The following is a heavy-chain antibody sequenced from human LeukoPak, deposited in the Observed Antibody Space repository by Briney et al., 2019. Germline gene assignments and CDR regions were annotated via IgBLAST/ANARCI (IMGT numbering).Heavy chain of an antibody. Sequence: SETLSLTCTVSGVSISSYYWSWIRQPPGKGLEWIGYIYYSGSTNYNPSLKSRVTISVDTSKNQFSLKLSSVTAADTAVYYCARRGSLGYSYGLYYFDYWGQGTLVTVSS. V-gene: IGHV4-59*08. CDR2: IYYSGST. J-gene: IGHJ4*02. D-gene: IGHD5-18*01. CDR3: ARRGSLGYSYGLYYFDY. CDR1: GVSISSYY.